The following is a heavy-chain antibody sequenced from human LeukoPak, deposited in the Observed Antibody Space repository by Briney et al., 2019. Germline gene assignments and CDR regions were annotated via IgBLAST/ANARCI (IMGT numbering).Heavy chain of an antibody. J-gene: IGHJ4*02. D-gene: IGHD4-11*01. CDR1: GFTFNNYA. CDR3: TKDLGDYNNYGAHY. V-gene: IGHV3-23*01. Sequence: GGSLRLSCPAPGFTFNNYAMPWFRKPPGKGREWASGISGSGGSAYYADSVKGRFTISRDNSKNTLYLQMNSLRVEDTAIYFCTKDLGDYNNYGAHYWGQGTLVTVSS. CDR2: ISGSGGSA.